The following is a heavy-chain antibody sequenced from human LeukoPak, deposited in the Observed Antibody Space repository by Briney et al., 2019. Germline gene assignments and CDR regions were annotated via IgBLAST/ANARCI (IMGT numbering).Heavy chain of an antibody. CDR2: ISYSGRT. V-gene: IGHV4-38-2*02. CDR3: ARERAGAGNEIRFDY. J-gene: IGHJ4*02. Sequence: SETLSLTCAVSGYSISSGYYWGWIRQPPGKGLEWIGSISYSGRTYDNPSLKSRVTISVDTSQKQFSLKLSSVTAADTAMYYCARERAGAGNEIRFDYWGPGTLVTVSS. CDR1: GYSISSGYY. D-gene: IGHD6-19*01.